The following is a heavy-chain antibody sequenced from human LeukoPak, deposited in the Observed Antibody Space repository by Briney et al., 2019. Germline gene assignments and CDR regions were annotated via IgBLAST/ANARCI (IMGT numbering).Heavy chain of an antibody. CDR3: ARTTMTRRFDY. V-gene: IGHV3-7*03. J-gene: IGHJ4*02. Sequence: GGSLRLSCAASGFTFSSYWMSWVRQAPGKGLEWVANIKQDGSEKYYLDSVKGRFTISRDNSKNTLYLQMNSLRAEDTAVYYCARTTMTRRFDYWGQGTLVTVSS. CDR2: IKQDGSEK. D-gene: IGHD3-22*01. CDR1: GFTFSSYW.